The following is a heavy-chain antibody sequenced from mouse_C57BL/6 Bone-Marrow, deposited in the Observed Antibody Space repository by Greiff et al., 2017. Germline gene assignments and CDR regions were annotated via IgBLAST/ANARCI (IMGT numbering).Heavy chain of an antibody. CDR3: ARHVIYYGSFYYFDY. CDR1: GFTFSSYG. D-gene: IGHD1-1*01. V-gene: IGHV5-6*01. J-gene: IGHJ2*01. CDR2: ISSGGSYT. Sequence: EVKLMESGGDLVKPGGSLKLSCAASGFTFSSYGMSWVRQTPDKRLEWVATISSGGSYTYYPDSGKGRFTISRDNAKNTLYLQMSSLKSEDTAMYYCARHVIYYGSFYYFDYWGQGTTLTVSS.